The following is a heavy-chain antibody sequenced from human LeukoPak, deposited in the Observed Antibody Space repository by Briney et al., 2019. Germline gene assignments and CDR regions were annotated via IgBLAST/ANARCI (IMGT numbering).Heavy chain of an antibody. CDR1: GFTFSSYG. J-gene: IGHJ4*02. V-gene: IGHV3-30*02. CDR2: IRYDGSSI. Sequence: WGSLRLSCAVSGFTFSSYGMHWVRQAPGKGLEWVAFIRYDGSSIYYADSVKGRFTMSRGNSKNTLYLQMSSLRAEDTAVYYCARIRITYSSGASFGYWGQGTLVIVSS. D-gene: IGHD6-19*01. CDR3: ARIRITYSSGASFGY.